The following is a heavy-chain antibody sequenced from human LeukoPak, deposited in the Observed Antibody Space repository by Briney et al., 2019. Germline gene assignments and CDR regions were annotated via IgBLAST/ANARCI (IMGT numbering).Heavy chain of an antibody. J-gene: IGHJ3*02. CDR2: MNPNSGNT. CDR3: AREKGYYDSSGYYSRAFDI. CDR1: GYTFTSYD. V-gene: IGHV1-8*03. D-gene: IGHD3-22*01. Sequence: ASVKVSCKASGYTFTSYDINWVRQATGQGLEWMGWMNPNSGNTGYAQKFQGRVTITRNTSISTAYMELSSLRSEDTAVYYCAREKGYYDSSGYYSRAFDIWGQGTMVTVSS.